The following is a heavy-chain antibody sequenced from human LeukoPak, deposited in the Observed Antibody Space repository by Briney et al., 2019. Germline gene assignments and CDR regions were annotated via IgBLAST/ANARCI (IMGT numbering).Heavy chain of an antibody. CDR1: GYTFTTYG. V-gene: IGHV1-18*01. Sequence: ASVKFSCKASGYTFTTYGISCVRQAPGQGLEWMGWISGSNGNTNYEQKLQGRVTMTTDTSTSTAYMELRSLRSDDTALYYCARYCSGGRCYPYYFDHWGQGTLVTVSS. CDR2: ISGSNGNT. D-gene: IGHD2-15*01. CDR3: ARYCSGGRCYPYYFDH. J-gene: IGHJ4*02.